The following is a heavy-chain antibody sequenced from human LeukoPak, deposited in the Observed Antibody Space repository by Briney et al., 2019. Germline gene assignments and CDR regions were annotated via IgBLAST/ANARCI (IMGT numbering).Heavy chain of an antibody. Sequence: SETLSLTCAVSGYSISSGYYWGWIRQPPGKGLEWIGSSYHSGSTYYNPSLKSRVTISVDTSKNQFSLKLSSVTAADTAVYYCARRVSSSSSGFDCWGQGTLVTVSS. CDR1: GYSISSGYY. V-gene: IGHV4-38-2*01. J-gene: IGHJ4*02. CDR2: SYHSGST. CDR3: ARRVSSSSSGFDC. D-gene: IGHD6-6*01.